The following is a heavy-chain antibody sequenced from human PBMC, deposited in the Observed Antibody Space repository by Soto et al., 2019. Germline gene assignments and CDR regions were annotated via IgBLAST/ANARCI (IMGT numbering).Heavy chain of an antibody. CDR2: IIPVLGLA. J-gene: IGHJ3*02. CDR3: AKEAYCSAGSCLDDAFDI. Sequence: QVQLVQSGAEVKKPGSSVKVSCKASGGTFSTYSITWVRQAPGQGPEWMGRIIPVLGLANYAQKFHGRVTITADKSTSTGYMELSSLRSEDTAVYYCAKEAYCSAGSCLDDAFDIWGQGTMVTVSS. CDR1: GGTFSTYS. D-gene: IGHD2-15*01. V-gene: IGHV1-69*02.